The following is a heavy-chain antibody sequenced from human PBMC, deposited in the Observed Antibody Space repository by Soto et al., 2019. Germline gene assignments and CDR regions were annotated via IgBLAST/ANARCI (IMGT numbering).Heavy chain of an antibody. CDR3: AGRIAVAGTLAY. J-gene: IGHJ4*02. CDR2: ISGSGGST. V-gene: IGHV3-23*01. Sequence: LRLSCAASGLTFSSYAMSWVRQAPGKGLEWVSAISGSGGSTFYADSVKGRFTISRDNSKNTLFLQMNSLRAEDTAVYYCAGRIAVAGTLAYWGQGTLVTVSS. CDR1: GLTFSSYA. D-gene: IGHD6-19*01.